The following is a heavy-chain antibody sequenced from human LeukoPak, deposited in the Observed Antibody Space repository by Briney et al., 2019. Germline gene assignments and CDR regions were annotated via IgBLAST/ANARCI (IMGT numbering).Heavy chain of an antibody. V-gene: IGHV3-9*01. Sequence: GRSLRLSCAASGFTFDDYAMHWVRQAPGKGLEWVSGISWNSGSIGYADSVKGRFTISRDNAKNSLYLQMNSLRAEDTALYYCAKDYSSSWQFDPWGQGTLVTVSS. CDR1: GFTFDDYA. CDR3: AKDYSSSWQFDP. CDR2: ISWNSGSI. J-gene: IGHJ5*02. D-gene: IGHD6-13*01.